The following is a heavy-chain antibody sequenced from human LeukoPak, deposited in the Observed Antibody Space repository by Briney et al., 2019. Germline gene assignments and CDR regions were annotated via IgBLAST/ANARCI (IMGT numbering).Heavy chain of an antibody. CDR3: AREGRSGSYYNY. CDR2: IHYSGST. J-gene: IGHJ4*02. CDR1: GGSISGFY. D-gene: IGHD1-26*01. Sequence: PSETLSLTCTVSGGSISGFYWSWIRQAPGRGLEWIGYIHYSGSTNYSPSLNSRVTISVDTSKNQFSLKLSSVSAADTAVYYCAREGRSGSYYNYWGQGTLVTVSS. V-gene: IGHV4-59*01.